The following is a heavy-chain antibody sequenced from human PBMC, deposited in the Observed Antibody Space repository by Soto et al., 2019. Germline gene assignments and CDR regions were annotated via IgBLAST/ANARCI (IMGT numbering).Heavy chain of an antibody. Sequence: GGSLRLSCAASGFTVSSNYMSWVRQAPGKGLEWVSVIYSGGSTYYADSVKGRFTISRDNSKNTLYLQMNSLRAEDTAVYYCARAREYSSGWYDAFDIWGQGTMVTVSS. D-gene: IGHD6-19*01. CDR2: IYSGGST. J-gene: IGHJ3*02. V-gene: IGHV3-53*01. CDR1: GFTVSSNY. CDR3: ARAREYSSGWYDAFDI.